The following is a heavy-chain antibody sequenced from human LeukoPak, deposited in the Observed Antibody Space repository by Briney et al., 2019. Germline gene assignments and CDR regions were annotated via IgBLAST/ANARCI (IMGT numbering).Heavy chain of an antibody. CDR3: ARERPGYCSSTSCHYYFDY. D-gene: IGHD2-2*01. J-gene: IGHJ4*02. CDR1: GGSFSSYY. V-gene: IGHV4-59*01. CDR2: IYYSGST. Sequence: SETLSLTCTVSGGSFSSYYWSWIRQPPGKGLEWIGYIYYSGSTNNNPSLKSRVTISLDTSKNQFSLKLTSVTAADTAVYYCARERPGYCSSTSCHYYFDYWGQGTLVTVSS.